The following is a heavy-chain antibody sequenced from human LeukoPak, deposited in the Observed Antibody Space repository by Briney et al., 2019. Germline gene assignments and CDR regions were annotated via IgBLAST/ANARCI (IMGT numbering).Heavy chain of an antibody. CDR3: ATNGGNPLDAFDI. J-gene: IGHJ3*02. CDR2: FDPEDGET. V-gene: IGHV1-24*01. CDR1: GGTFSSYA. D-gene: IGHD4-23*01. Sequence: ASVKVSCKASGGTFSSYAISWVRQAPGQGLEWMGGFDPEDGETIYAQKFQGRVTMTEDTSTDTAYMELSSLRSEDTAVYYCATNGGNPLDAFDIWGQGTMVTVSS.